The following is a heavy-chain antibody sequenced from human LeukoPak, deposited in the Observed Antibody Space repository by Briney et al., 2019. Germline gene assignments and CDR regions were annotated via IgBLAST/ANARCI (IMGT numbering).Heavy chain of an antibody. Sequence: GGSLRLSCAASGFTFNTYNMNWVRQAPGKGLEWVSSISSSSSYIYYADSVKGRFTISRDNAKNSLYLQTNSLRAEDTAVYYCVRDYGSGKTYYMDVWGKGTTVTVSS. V-gene: IGHV3-21*01. D-gene: IGHD3-10*01. CDR3: VRDYGSGKTYYMDV. CDR2: ISSSSSYI. J-gene: IGHJ6*03. CDR1: GFTFNTYN.